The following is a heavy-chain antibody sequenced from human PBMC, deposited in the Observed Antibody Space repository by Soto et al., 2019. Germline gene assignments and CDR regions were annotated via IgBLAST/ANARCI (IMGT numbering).Heavy chain of an antibody. CDR2: ISSDGTTM. V-gene: IGHV3-11*01. Sequence: PGGSLRLSCVASGFTFSNYYMSWIRQAPGKGLEWVSSISSDGTTMNYADSVKGRFTVSRDNAKNTLYLQMNSLRVEDTAVYHCANPGYSSSWYRNFDYWSQGTPVTVSS. CDR3: ANPGYSSSWYRNFDY. CDR1: GFTFSNYY. D-gene: IGHD6-13*01. J-gene: IGHJ4*02.